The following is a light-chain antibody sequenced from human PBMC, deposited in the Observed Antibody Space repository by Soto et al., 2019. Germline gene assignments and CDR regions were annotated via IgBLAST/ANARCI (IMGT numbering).Light chain of an antibody. J-gene: IGLJ2*01. CDR2: EGS. CDR1: SSDVGSYNL. V-gene: IGLV2-23*01. Sequence: QSALTQPASVSGSPGQSITISCTGTSSDVGSYNLVSWYQQHPGKAPKLMIYEGSKRPSGVANRFSGSKSGNTASLTISGLQADDEADYYCCSYAGSSTDVVFGGGTTLTVL. CDR3: CSYAGSSTDVV.